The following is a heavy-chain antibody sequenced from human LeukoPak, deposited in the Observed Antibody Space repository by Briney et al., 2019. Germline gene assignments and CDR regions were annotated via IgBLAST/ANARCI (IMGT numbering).Heavy chain of an antibody. CDR3: GRAYYYGSGSYNWKRVPNWFDP. D-gene: IGHD3-10*01. J-gene: IGHJ5*02. CDR2: IYYGGST. CDR1: GGSISSGGYY. Sequence: PSETLSLTCTVSGGSISSGGYYWSWIRQHPGKGLEWIGYIYYGGSTYFNPSLKSRVIISVDTSKNQFSLKLSSVTAADTAMYYCGRAYYYGSGSYNWKRVPNWFDPWGQGTLVTVSS. V-gene: IGHV4-31*03.